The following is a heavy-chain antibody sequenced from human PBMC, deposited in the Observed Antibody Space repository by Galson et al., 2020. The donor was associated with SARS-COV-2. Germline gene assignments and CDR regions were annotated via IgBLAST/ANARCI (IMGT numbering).Heavy chain of an antibody. J-gene: IGHJ4*02. Sequence: GESLKISCTASGFSFSSYWMSWVRQAPGKGLEWVANIKQDGSEKYYVDSVKGRFTISRDDTKNSLYLQMNSLRAEDTAVYYCARLKWNYGWYFDYWGQGTLVTVSS. CDR1: GFSFSSYW. CDR3: ARLKWNYGWYFDY. D-gene: IGHD1-7*01. V-gene: IGHV3-7*03. CDR2: IKQDGSEK.